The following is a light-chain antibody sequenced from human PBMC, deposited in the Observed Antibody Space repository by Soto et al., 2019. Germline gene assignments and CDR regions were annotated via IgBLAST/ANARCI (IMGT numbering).Light chain of an antibody. CDR3: QQRSNWPLG. J-gene: IGKJ1*01. Sequence: EIVLTQSPATLSLSPGERATFSCRASQSISSYLAWYQQKPGQAPRLLIYDASNRATGIPARFSGRGSGTDFTLTISSLEPEDFAVYYCQQRSNWPLGFGQGTKVEIK. CDR1: QSISSY. CDR2: DAS. V-gene: IGKV3-11*01.